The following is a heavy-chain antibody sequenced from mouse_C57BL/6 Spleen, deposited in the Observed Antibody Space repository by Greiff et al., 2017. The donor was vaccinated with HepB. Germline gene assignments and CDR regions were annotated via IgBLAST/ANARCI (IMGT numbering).Heavy chain of an antibody. J-gene: IGHJ2*01. V-gene: IGHV1-82*01. CDR2: IYPGDGDT. Sequence: VKLQQSGPELVKPGASVKISCKASGYAFSSSWMNWVKQRPGKGLEWIGRIYPGDGDTNYNGKFKGKATLTADKSSSTAYMQLSSLTSEDSAVYFCAGSLYYGNYVGYWGQGTTLTVSS. CDR3: AGSLYYGNYVGY. CDR1: GYAFSSSW. D-gene: IGHD2-1*01.